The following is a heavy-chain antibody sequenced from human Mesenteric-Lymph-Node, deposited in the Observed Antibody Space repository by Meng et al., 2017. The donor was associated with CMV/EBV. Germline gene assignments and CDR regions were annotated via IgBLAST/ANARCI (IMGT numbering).Heavy chain of an antibody. CDR3: ATDSSGYSIDGLDI. J-gene: IGHJ3*02. D-gene: IGHD3-22*01. V-gene: IGHV3-23*01. Sequence: GESLKISCAASGFTFNSYEMNWVRQAPGKGLEWVSAISGSGGSTYYSDSVKGRFTIFRDNSKNTLYLQMNSLRAEDTAVYYCATDSSGYSIDGLDIWGQGTMVTVSS. CDR1: GFTFNSYE. CDR2: ISGSGGST.